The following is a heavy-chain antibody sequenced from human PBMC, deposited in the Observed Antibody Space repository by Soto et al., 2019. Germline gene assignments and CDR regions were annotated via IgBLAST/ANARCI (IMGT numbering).Heavy chain of an antibody. V-gene: IGHV3-48*02. CDR1: GFTFSSYS. CDR2: ISSSSSTI. D-gene: IGHD6-13*01. J-gene: IGHJ6*02. CDR3: ARDRRDSSPTPYYYYGMDV. Sequence: PGGSLRLSCAASGFTFSSYSMNWVRQAPGKGLEWVSYISSSSSTIYYADSVKGRFTISRDNAKNSLYLQMNSLRDEDTAVYYCARDRRDSSPTPYYYYGMDVWGQGTTVTVSS.